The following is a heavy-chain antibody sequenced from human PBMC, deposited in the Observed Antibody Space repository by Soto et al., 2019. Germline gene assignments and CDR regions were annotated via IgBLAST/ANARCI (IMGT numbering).Heavy chain of an antibody. CDR1: GFTFSSYS. CDR3: ARDRLELRGDAFDI. Sequence: PGGSLRLSCAASGFTFSSYSTNWVRQAPGKGLEWVSSISSSSSYIYYADSVKGRFTISRDNAKNSLYLQMNSLRAEDTAVYYCARDRLELRGDAFDIWGQGTMVTVSS. V-gene: IGHV3-21*01. J-gene: IGHJ3*02. D-gene: IGHD1-7*01. CDR2: ISSSSSYI.